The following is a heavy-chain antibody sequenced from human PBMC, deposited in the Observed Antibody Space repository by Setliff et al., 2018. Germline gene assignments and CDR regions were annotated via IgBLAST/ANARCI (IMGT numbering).Heavy chain of an antibody. D-gene: IGHD3-3*01. V-gene: IGHV4-34*01. CDR2: INPSGTT. CDR1: GGPFSDYY. Sequence: SETLSLTCTFYGGPFSDYYWGWVRQTPGKGLEWIAEINPSGTTNYIPSLKSRLTISVDTSKRQFSLKLRSVTAADTAVYYCARLSWNGLRYYGLDVWGQGTTVTVSS. J-gene: IGHJ6*02. CDR3: ARLSWNGLRYYGLDV.